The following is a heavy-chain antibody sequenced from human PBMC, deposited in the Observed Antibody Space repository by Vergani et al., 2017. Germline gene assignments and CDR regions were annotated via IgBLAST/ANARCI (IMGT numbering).Heavy chain of an antibody. CDR2: IIPILNIT. J-gene: IGHJ5*02. V-gene: IGHV1-69*02. CDR3: ARAVAGLVEWFDP. Sequence: QVQLVQSGAEVKKPGSSIKVSCKASGGTFSSYSITWVRQAPGQGLEWMGRIIPILNITFYAQKFQGRVAISADKSTSTAYMELSSLISEDTAVYYCARAVAGLVEWFDPWGQGTLVTVSS. CDR1: GGTFSSYS. D-gene: IGHD6-19*01.